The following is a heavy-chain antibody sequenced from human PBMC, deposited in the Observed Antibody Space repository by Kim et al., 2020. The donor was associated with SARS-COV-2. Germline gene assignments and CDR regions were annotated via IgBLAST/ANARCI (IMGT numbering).Heavy chain of an antibody. CDR2: ISSSSSYI. CDR1: GFTFSSYS. CDR3: ARDEGSSSSGYYFDY. D-gene: IGHD6-6*01. Sequence: GGSLRLSCAASGFTFSSYSMNWVRQAPGKGLEWVSSISSSSSYIYYADSVKGRFTISRDNAKNSLYLQMNSLRAEDTAVYYYARDEGSSSSGYYFDYWGQGTLVTVSS. J-gene: IGHJ4*02. V-gene: IGHV3-21*01.